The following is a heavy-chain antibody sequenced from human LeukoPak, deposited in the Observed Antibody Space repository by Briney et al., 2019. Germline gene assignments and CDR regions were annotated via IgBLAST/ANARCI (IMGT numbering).Heavy chain of an antibody. CDR1: GFSFSTFA. Sequence: GGSLRLSCAASGFSFSTFAMHWVRQAPGKGLEWVTLISSDGSNKYYADSVRGRFTTSRDNSKNTLYLQMNSLRLDETAVYYCARVSAGFDYWGQGALVTVSS. V-gene: IGHV3-30*04. CDR2: ISSDGSNK. CDR3: ARVSAGFDY. J-gene: IGHJ4*02.